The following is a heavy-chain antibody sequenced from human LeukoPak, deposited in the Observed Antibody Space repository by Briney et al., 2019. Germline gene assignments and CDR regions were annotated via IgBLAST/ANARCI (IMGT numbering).Heavy chain of an antibody. J-gene: IGHJ4*02. CDR1: GFTFSSYE. V-gene: IGHV3-7*01. CDR2: IKQDGSEK. Sequence: GGSLRLSCAASGFTFSSYEMNWVRQAPGKGLEWVANIKQDGSEKYYVDSVKGRFTISRDNARNSLYLQMSSLRAEDTAMYYCARNPIMRDYDDYWGQGTLVTVSS. CDR3: ARNPIMRDYDDY. D-gene: IGHD4-17*01.